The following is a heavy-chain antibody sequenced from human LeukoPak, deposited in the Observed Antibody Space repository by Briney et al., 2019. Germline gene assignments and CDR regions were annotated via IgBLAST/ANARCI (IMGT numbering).Heavy chain of an antibody. V-gene: IGHV3-21*01. Sequence: GGSLTLSCAASGFTFSSYTMNWVRQAPGKWLEWVSSISSSSTYINYADSVKGRFTISRDNAKNSLYLQMNSLRAEDTAVYYCARDRSPGNFDYWGQGTLVTVSS. CDR1: GFTFSSYT. CDR3: ARDRSPGNFDY. CDR2: ISSSSTYI. D-gene: IGHD3-10*01. J-gene: IGHJ4*02.